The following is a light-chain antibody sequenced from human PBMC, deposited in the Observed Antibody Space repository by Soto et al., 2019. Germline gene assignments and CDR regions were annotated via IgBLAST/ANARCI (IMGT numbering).Light chain of an antibody. CDR3: QQYNSYSRT. CDR1: QSVSKW. CDR2: DAS. Sequence: DIQLIPSACTLSASVEDRVTIPWRASQSVSKWLAWYQHKPGKAPKLLIYDASSLESGVPSSFSGSGSGTEFTLTISSLQPDDFATYYCQQYNSYSRTFGQGTNVAIK. V-gene: IGKV1-5*01. J-gene: IGKJ1*01.